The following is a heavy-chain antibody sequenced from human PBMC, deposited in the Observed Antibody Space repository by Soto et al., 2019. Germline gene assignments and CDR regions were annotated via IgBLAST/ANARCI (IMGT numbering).Heavy chain of an antibody. CDR2: ISAHNGNT. CDR1: GYAFTTYG. V-gene: IGHV1-18*01. D-gene: IGHD1-1*01. Sequence: QVHLVQSGAEVKKPGASVKVSCKGSGYAFTTYGITWVRQAPGQGLEWMGWISAHNGNTNYAQKLQGRGTVPRDTSTSTAYMELRSLRSDDTAVYYCARGRYGDYWGQGALVTVSS. CDR3: ARGRYGDY. J-gene: IGHJ4*02.